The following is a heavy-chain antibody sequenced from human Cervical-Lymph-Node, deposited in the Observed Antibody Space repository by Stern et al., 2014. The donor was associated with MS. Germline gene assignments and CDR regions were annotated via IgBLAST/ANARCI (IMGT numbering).Heavy chain of an antibody. D-gene: IGHD3-10*01. J-gene: IGHJ6*02. CDR1: GGTLSSHA. CDR3: ASGAHGMDV. Sequence: QLVQSGAEVKKVGSSVKVSCKASGGTLSSHAISWVRQAPGQGLEWMGGIIPIFDAPNYAQKFQGRVRITTDESTNTAHMELSSLRSEDTAVYYCASGAHGMDVWGQGTAVTVSS. V-gene: IGHV1-69*01. CDR2: IIPIFDAP.